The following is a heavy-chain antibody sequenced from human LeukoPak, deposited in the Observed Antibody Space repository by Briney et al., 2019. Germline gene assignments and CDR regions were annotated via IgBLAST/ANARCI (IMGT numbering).Heavy chain of an antibody. CDR2: IWYDGSNK. CDR1: GFTFSSYG. CDR3: AKDSGNSYYYYCYMDV. D-gene: IGHD1-26*01. V-gene: IGHV3-30*02. J-gene: IGHJ6*03. Sequence: GGSLRLSCAASGFTFSSYGMHWVRQAPGKGLEWVAFIWYDGSNKYYADSVKGRFTISRDNSKSTLHLQMNSLRAEDTAVYYCAKDSGNSYYYYCYMDVWGKGTTVTVSS.